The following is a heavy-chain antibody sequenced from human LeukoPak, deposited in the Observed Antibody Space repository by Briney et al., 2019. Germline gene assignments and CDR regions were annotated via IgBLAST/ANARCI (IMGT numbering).Heavy chain of an antibody. Sequence: GGSLRLSCAASGFTFGSYGMHWVRQAPGKGLEWVAVISYDGSNKYYADSVKGRFTISRDNSKNTLYLQMNSLRTEDTAIYYCAKEDVVVITIRYFRHWGQSTLVTVSS. D-gene: IGHD3-22*01. J-gene: IGHJ1*01. CDR1: GFTFGSYG. V-gene: IGHV3-30*18. CDR2: ISYDGSNK. CDR3: AKEDVVVITIRYFRH.